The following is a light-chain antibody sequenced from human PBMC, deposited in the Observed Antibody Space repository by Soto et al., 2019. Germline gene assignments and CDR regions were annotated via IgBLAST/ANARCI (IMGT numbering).Light chain of an antibody. J-gene: IGLJ1*01. Sequence: QSALTQPASVSGSPGQSITISCTGTSSDVGGFNYVSWYQQHPGKAPKLMISDVGNRPSGVSNRFSGSKSGNTASLTISGLQAEDEADYYCSSYTTSRSYVFGTGTKLTVL. CDR3: SSYTTSRSYV. CDR1: SSDVGGFNY. V-gene: IGLV2-14*03. CDR2: DVG.